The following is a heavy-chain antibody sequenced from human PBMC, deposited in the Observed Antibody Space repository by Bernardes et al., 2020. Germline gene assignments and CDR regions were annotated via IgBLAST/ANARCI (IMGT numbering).Heavy chain of an antibody. CDR3: GKVSSTVTTLNWFDP. V-gene: IGHV3-23*01. CDR2: ISGSGGST. D-gene: IGHD4-17*01. CDR1: GFTFSSYG. Sequence: GGSLRLSCAASGFTFSSYGMSWVRQAPGKGLEWVSGISGSGGSTYYADPVRGRFTISRDNSKNTLYLQMNSLRGEDTAVYYCGKVSSTVTTLNWFDPWGQGTLVTVSS. J-gene: IGHJ5*02.